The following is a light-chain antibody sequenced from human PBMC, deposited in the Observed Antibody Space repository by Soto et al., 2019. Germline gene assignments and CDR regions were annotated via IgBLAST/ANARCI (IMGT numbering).Light chain of an antibody. CDR2: DVS. Sequence: QSALTQPASVSGSPGQSITISCTGTSSDVGGYNYVSWYQQHPGKAPKLMIYDVSNRPSGVSDRFSGSKSGNTASLTISGLQAADEANYYCSSYASISAVFGGGTKVTVL. J-gene: IGLJ2*01. CDR1: SSDVGGYNY. CDR3: SSYASISAV. V-gene: IGLV2-14*03.